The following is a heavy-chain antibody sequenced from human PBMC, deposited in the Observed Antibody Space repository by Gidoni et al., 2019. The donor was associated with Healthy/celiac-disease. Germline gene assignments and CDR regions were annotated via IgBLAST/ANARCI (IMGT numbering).Heavy chain of an antibody. J-gene: IGHJ4*02. CDR3: AREIAAAGPCDY. CDR1: GGPFSSYA. Sequence: QVQLVQSGAEVKKPGSSVKVSCKASGGPFSSYAISWVRQAPGQGLEWMGRIIPILGIANYAQKFQGRVTITADKSTSTAYMELSSLRSEDTAVYYCAREIAAAGPCDYWGQGTLVTVSS. V-gene: IGHV1-69*04. CDR2: IIPILGIA. D-gene: IGHD6-13*01.